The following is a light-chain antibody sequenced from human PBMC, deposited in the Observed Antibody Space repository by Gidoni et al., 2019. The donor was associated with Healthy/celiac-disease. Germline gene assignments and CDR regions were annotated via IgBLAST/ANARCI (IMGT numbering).Light chain of an antibody. CDR2: DAS. CDR3: QQYDNLPPFT. J-gene: IGKJ3*01. Sequence: DIQMTQSPSSLSASVGDRVNITCQASQDISNNLNWYQQKPGKAPKLLIYDASNLETGVPSRFSGSGSGTDFTFTISSLQPEDIATYYCQQYDNLPPFTFGPGTKVDIK. CDR1: QDISNN. V-gene: IGKV1-33*01.